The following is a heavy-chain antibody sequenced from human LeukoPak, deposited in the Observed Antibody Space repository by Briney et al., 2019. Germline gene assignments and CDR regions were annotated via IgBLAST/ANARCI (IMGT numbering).Heavy chain of an antibody. CDR1: GFTFSSYW. J-gene: IGHJ4*02. CDR2: INSDGRIT. V-gene: IGHV3-74*01. Sequence: GGSLRLSCAASGFTFSSYWMHWVRQGPGKGLVWVSRINSDGRITNYADPVKGRFTISRDNAKNTLYLQMNSLRAEDTAVYYCAREGWGFSYGYWGQGALVTVSS. D-gene: IGHD5-18*01. CDR3: AREGWGFSYGY.